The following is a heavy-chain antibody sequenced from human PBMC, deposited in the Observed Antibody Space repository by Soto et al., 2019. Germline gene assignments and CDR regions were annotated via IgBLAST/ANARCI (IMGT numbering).Heavy chain of an antibody. CDR3: ARGYNWNYGWFDP. CDR2: INHSGNT. Sequence: SETLSLTCAFYCGSFIGYYWSWVRQPPGKGLEWIGGINHSGNTNYNPSLKTRVTISVDTSKNQYSRKLSAVTAADTSVYYCARGYNWNYGWFDPWGQGTLVTVSS. CDR1: CGSFIGYY. V-gene: IGHV4-34*01. J-gene: IGHJ5*02. D-gene: IGHD1-7*01.